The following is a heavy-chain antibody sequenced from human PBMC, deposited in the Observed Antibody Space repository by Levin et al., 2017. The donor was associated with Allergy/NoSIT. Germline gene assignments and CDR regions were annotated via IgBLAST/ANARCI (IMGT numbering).Heavy chain of an antibody. D-gene: IGHD6-13*01. CDR3: AGHGYNVCWYKY. Sequence: SETLSLTCTVSGGSISSKSFYWAWIRQTPGKGLEWIGSISYSGSTYYNPSLKSRLTISVDTSKNQFSLKLSSVTAADTATYYCAGHGYNVCWYKYWGQGTLVTVSS. V-gene: IGHV4-39*07. J-gene: IGHJ4*02. CDR1: GGSISSKSFY. CDR2: ISYSGST.